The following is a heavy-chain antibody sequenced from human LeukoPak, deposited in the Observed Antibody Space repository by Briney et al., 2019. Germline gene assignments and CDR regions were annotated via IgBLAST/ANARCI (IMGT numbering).Heavy chain of an antibody. CDR2: ISSSSSYI. D-gene: IGHD3-3*01. V-gene: IGHV3-21*01. CDR1: GFTFSSYS. Sequence: PGGSLRLSCAASGFTFSSYSMNWVRQAPGKGLEWVSSISSSSSYIYYADSVKGRFTISRDNAKNSLYLQMNSLRAEDTAVYYCARGAHYDFWSGYYSTWPLGYWGQGTLVTVSS. J-gene: IGHJ4*02. CDR3: ARGAHYDFWSGYYSTWPLGY.